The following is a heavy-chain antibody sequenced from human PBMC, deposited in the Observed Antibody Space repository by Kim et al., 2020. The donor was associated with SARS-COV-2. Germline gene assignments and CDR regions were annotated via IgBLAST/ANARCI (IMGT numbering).Heavy chain of an antibody. J-gene: IGHJ4*02. CDR2: IKQDGSEK. CDR1: GFTFSSYW. V-gene: IGHV3-7*03. CDR3: AREANYDFWSGYYTFGFDY. Sequence: GGSLRLSCAASGFTFSSYWMSWVRQAPGKGLEWVANIKQDGSEKYYVDSVKGRFTISRDNAKNSLYLQMNSLRAEDTAVYYCAREANYDFWSGYYTFGFDYWGQGTLVTVSS. D-gene: IGHD3-3*01.